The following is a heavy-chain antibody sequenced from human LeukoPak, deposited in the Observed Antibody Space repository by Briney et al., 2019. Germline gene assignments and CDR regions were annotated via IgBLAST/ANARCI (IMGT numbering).Heavy chain of an antibody. CDR3: AREMLPPWQYCSSTSCPAGAFDI. Sequence: SETLSLTCTVSGGSISSSSYYWGWIRQPPGKGLEWIGSIYYSGSTNYNPSLKSRVTISVDTSKNQFSLKLSSVTAADTAVYYCAREMLPPWQYCSSTSCPAGAFDIWGQGTMVTVSS. V-gene: IGHV4-39*07. D-gene: IGHD2-2*01. J-gene: IGHJ3*02. CDR2: IYYSGST. CDR1: GGSISSSSYY.